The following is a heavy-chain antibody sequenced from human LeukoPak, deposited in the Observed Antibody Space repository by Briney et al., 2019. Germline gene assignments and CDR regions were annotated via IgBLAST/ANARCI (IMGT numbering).Heavy chain of an antibody. CDR1: GGSFSGYY. Sequence: SETLSLTCAVYGGSFSGYYWSWIRQPPGKGREWIGEINHSGSTNYNPSLKSRVTIPVDTSKNQFSLKLSSVTAADMAVYDCARASTTVVTPLDYWGQGTLVSVSS. CDR3: ARASTTVVTPLDY. V-gene: IGHV4-34*01. D-gene: IGHD4-23*01. J-gene: IGHJ4*02. CDR2: INHSGST.